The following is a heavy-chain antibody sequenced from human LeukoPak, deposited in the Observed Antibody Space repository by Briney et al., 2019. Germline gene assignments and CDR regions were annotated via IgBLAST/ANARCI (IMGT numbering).Heavy chain of an antibody. J-gene: IGHJ4*02. V-gene: IGHV4-59*06. Sequence: PSETLSLTCTVSGGSISSYYWSWIRQHPGKGLEWIGYIYYSGSTYYNPSLKSRVTISVDTSKNQFSLKLSSVTAADTAVYYCARDRPYGDYVPSLFDWGQGTLVTVSS. CDR2: IYYSGST. CDR1: GGSISSYY. CDR3: ARDRPYGDYVPSLFD. D-gene: IGHD4-17*01.